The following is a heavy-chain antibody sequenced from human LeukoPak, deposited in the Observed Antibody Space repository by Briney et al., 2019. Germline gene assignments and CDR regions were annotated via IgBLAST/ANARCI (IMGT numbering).Heavy chain of an antibody. CDR3: AGGLSNGTGSTFDY. V-gene: IGHV4-34*01. Sequence: PSETLSLTCAVYGGSFSGYYWSWIRQPPGKGLEWIGEINHSGSTNYNPSLKSRVTISVDTSKNQFSLKLSSVTAADTAVYYCAGGLSNGTGSTFDYWGQGTLVTVSS. CDR1: GGSFSGYY. CDR2: INHSGST. J-gene: IGHJ4*02. D-gene: IGHD1-1*01.